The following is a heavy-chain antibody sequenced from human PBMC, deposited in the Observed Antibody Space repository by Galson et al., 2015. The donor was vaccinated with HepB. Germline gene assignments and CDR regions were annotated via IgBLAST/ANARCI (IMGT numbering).Heavy chain of an antibody. D-gene: IGHD4-17*01. CDR3: TRPAPTVTHQWGAFDIWGQGTRQWGAFDV. V-gene: IGHV3-23*01. CDR2: ISGSGENT. Sequence: WVSAISGSGENTSYADSVKGRFTISRDDSKNTAYLQVNSLKTEDTAVYYCTRPAPTVTHQWGAFDIWGQGTRQWGAFDVWGQGTILTVSS. J-gene: IGHJ3*01.